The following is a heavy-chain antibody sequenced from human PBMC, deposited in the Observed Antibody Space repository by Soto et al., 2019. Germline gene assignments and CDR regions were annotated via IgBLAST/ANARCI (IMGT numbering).Heavy chain of an antibody. D-gene: IGHD3-22*01. CDR3: ARDYSDGTGPFGYYYYDSSAPGGPQVY. CDR1: GYTFTSYA. J-gene: IGHJ4*02. V-gene: IGHV1-3*01. CDR2: INAGNGNT. Sequence: ASVKVSCKASGYTFTSYAMHWVRQAPGQRLEWMGWINAGNGNTKYSQKFQGRVTITRDTSASTAYMELGSLRSEDTAVYYCARDYSDGTGPFGYYYYDSSAPGGPQVYWGQGTLVTVSS.